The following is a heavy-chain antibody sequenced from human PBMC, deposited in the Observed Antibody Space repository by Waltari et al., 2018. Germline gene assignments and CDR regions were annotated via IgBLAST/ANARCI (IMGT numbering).Heavy chain of an antibody. CDR3: ARANTAMVYTPEYYFDY. CDR2: ISGSSSYI. CDR1: GFTFSSYS. V-gene: IGHV3-21*01. Sequence: EVQLVESGGGLVKPGGSLRLSCAASGFTFSSYSMNWVRQAPGKGLEWVSSISGSSSYIYYADSVKGRFTISRDNAKNSLYLQMNSLRAEDTAVYYCARANTAMVYTPEYYFDYWGQGTLVTVSS. D-gene: IGHD5-18*01. J-gene: IGHJ4*02.